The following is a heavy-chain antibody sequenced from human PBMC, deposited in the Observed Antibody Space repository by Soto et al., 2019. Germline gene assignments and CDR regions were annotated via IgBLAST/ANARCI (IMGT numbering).Heavy chain of an antibody. CDR2: IYSSGRT. J-gene: IGHJ5*02. D-gene: IGHD4-17*01. CDR3: ARRSPGDYGSWLDP. V-gene: IGHV4-59*08. Sequence: PSETLSLTCTVSGDSINGYYWGWIRQPPEQGLEWIGYIYSSGRTNYNPSLRSRVTMSVDTSKNQFSLKVNSVTAADTAVYYCARRSPGDYGSWLDPWGQGTLVTVSS. CDR1: GDSINGYY.